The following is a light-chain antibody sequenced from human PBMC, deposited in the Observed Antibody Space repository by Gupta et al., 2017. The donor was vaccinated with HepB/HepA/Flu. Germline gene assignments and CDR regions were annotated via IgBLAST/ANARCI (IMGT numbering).Light chain of an antibody. CDR2: DVS. J-gene: IGLJ1*01. Sequence: QSALTQPASVSGSPGQSITISCTGTSSDIGVYNYVSWYQQHPGKAPKLIMYDVSNRPSGLSDRFSGSKSGNTASLTIYGLQAEDEAVYYCTSYTDSSPYVFGAGTMVTVL. CDR3: TSYTDSSPYV. V-gene: IGLV2-14*01. CDR1: SSDIGVYNY.